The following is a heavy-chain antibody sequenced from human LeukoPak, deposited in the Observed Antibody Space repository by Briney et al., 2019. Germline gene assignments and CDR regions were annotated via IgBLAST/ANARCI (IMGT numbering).Heavy chain of an antibody. CDR3: ARLGDYRFDP. Sequence: SETLSLTCTVSGGSISNSSYSWGWIRQPPGKGLEWIGNMYYSGSTYYNPSLKSRVTMSVDTSKNQFSLQLSPVTAADTAVYHCARLGDYRFDPWGQGTLVTVSS. J-gene: IGHJ5*02. D-gene: IGHD1-26*01. CDR1: GGSISNSSYS. V-gene: IGHV4-39*01. CDR2: MYYSGST.